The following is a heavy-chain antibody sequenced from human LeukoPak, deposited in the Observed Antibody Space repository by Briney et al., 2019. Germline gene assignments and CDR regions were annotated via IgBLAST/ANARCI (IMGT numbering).Heavy chain of an antibody. Sequence: PSETLSLTCTVSGGSISSSSYYWGWIRQPPGKGLEWIGEIYHSGSTNYNPSLKSRVTISVDTSKNQFSLKLSSVTAAETAVYYCARLIVVVVAATPWFDPWGQGTLVTVSS. V-gene: IGHV4-39*07. D-gene: IGHD2-15*01. J-gene: IGHJ5*02. CDR2: IYHSGST. CDR3: ARLIVVVVAATPWFDP. CDR1: GGSISSSSYY.